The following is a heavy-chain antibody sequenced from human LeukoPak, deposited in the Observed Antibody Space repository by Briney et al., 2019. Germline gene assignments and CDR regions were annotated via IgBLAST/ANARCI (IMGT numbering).Heavy chain of an antibody. CDR2: ISYDGSNK. Sequence: GGSLRLSCAASGFTFSSYAMHWVRQAPGKGLEWVAVISYDGSNKYYADSVKGRFTISRDNSKNTLYLQMNSLRAEDTAVYYCARDANRYYDFWSGYFFDYWGQGTLVTVSS. D-gene: IGHD3-3*01. J-gene: IGHJ4*02. V-gene: IGHV3-30-3*01. CDR1: GFTFSSYA. CDR3: ARDANRYYDFWSGYFFDY.